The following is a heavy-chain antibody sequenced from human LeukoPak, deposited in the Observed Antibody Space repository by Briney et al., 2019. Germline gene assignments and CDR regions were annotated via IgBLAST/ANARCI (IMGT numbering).Heavy chain of an antibody. D-gene: IGHD3-10*01. J-gene: IGHJ4*02. Sequence: GGSLRLSCAASGFTFSSYTMSWVRQAPGKGLEWVGRIKSKTDGGTTDYAAPVKGRFTISRDDSKNTLYLQMNSLKTEDTAVYYCTTDPWFGELSDYWGQGTLVTVSS. V-gene: IGHV3-15*01. CDR3: TTDPWFGELSDY. CDR1: GFTFSSYT. CDR2: IKSKTDGGTT.